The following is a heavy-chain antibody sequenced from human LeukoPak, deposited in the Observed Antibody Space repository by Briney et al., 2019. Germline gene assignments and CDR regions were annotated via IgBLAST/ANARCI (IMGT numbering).Heavy chain of an antibody. CDR3: AQGDTIAVAGTGWNYFDY. J-gene: IGHJ4*02. D-gene: IGHD6-19*01. CDR2: ISYDGSNK. CDR1: GFTFSSYA. V-gene: IGHV3-30*04. Sequence: GGSLRLSCAASGFTFSSYAMHWVRQAPGKGLEWVAVISYDGSNKYYADPVKGRFTISRDNSKNTLYLQMNSLRAEDTAVYYCAQGDTIAVAGTGWNYFDYWGQGTLVTVSS.